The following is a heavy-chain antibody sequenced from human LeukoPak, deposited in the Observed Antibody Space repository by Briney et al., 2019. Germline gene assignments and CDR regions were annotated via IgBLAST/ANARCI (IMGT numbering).Heavy chain of an antibody. CDR2: MNPNSGNT. V-gene: IGHV1-8*01. D-gene: IGHD3-22*01. J-gene: IGHJ1*01. Sequence: ASVKVSCKASGYTFTSYDINWVRQATGQGLEWMGWMNPNSGNTGYAQKFQGRVTMTRNTSISTAYMELSSLRSEDTAVYYCARASGNYYDSSGYYSRYFQHWGQGTLVTVSS. CDR1: GYTFTSYD. CDR3: ARASGNYYDSSGYYSRYFQH.